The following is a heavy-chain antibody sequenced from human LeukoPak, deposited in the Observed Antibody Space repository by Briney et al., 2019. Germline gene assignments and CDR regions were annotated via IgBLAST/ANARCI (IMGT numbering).Heavy chain of an antibody. CDR1: GYTFTSYD. CDR2: MNPNSGNT. J-gene: IGHJ6*03. Sequence: ASVKVSCKASGYTFTSYDINWVRQATGQGLEWMGWMNPNSGNTGYAQKFQGRVTITRNTSISTAYMELSSLRSEDTAVYYCARGGGNLYYSYYMDVWGKGTTVTVSS. V-gene: IGHV1-8*03. D-gene: IGHD4-23*01. CDR3: ARGGGNLYYSYYMDV.